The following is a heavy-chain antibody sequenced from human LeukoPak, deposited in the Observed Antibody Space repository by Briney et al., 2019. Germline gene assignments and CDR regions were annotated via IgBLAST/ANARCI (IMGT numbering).Heavy chain of an antibody. J-gene: IGHJ4*02. CDR1: GFTFSSYS. CDR2: ISSSSSYI. CDR3: AREGIAVAGDFDY. D-gene: IGHD6-19*01. V-gene: IGHV3-21*01. Sequence: PGGSLRLSCAASGFTFSSYSMNWVRQAPGKGLEWVSSISSSSSYIYYAYSVKGRFSLYRDTATNSLYLQMNSLRAEDTAVYSCAREGIAVAGDFDYWGQGTLVTVSS.